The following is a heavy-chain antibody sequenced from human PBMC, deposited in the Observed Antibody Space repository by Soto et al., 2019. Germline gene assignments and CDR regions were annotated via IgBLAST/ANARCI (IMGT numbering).Heavy chain of an antibody. CDR1: GASISSYY. CDR2: IFYTGST. J-gene: IGHJ4*02. Sequence: PSETLSLTCTVSGASISSYYWSWIRKPPGKGLEWIGYIFYTGSTNYNPSLKSRVTISVDTSNNQFSLELRSVTAADTAVYYCARGDYYFTSGTYYGFDYWGQGNLVTVSS. D-gene: IGHD3-10*01. CDR3: ARGDYYFTSGTYYGFDY. V-gene: IGHV4-59*01.